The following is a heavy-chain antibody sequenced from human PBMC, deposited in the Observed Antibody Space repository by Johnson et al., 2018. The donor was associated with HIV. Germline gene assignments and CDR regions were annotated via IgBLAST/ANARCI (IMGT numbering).Heavy chain of an antibody. CDR1: GFTFSSYW. CDR3: ARAGPYCSGGSCYSPDAFDI. D-gene: IGHD2-15*01. J-gene: IGHJ3*02. CDR2: INSDGSST. Sequence: VQLVESGGGLVQPGGSLRLSCAASGFTFSSYWMHWVRQGPGKGLVWVSRINSDGSSTSYADSVKGRFTISRDNAKNTLYLQVNSLRAEATALYYCARAGPYCSGGSCYSPDAFDIWGQGTVVTVSP. V-gene: IGHV3-74*01.